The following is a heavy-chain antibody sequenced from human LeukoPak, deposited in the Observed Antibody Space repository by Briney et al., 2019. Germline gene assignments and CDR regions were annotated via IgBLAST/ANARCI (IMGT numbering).Heavy chain of an antibody. CDR3: ARVGSSWFHDQKNFDY. J-gene: IGHJ4*02. CDR1: GYTFTSNY. D-gene: IGHD6-13*01. V-gene: IGHV1-46*01. Sequence: ASVKVSCKAFGYTFTSNYMHWVRQAPGQGPEWMGVISPSGGSTTYAQKFQGRVTLTRDMSTSTDYLELSSLRSEDTAVYYCARVGSSWFHDQKNFDYWGQGTLVTVSS. CDR2: ISPSGGST.